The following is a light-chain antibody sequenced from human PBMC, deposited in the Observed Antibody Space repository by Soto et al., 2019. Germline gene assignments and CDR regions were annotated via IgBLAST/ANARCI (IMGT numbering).Light chain of an antibody. CDR2: GTS. CDR1: QSISTTY. J-gene: IGKJ4*01. Sequence: EIVVTQSPGTLSLSPGERATLSCRASQSISTTYLAWYQQRPGQAPRLLIYGTSSRATGIPDRFSGSGSATDFTLTINRLEPEDFAVYYCQQRSNWPLTFGGGTKVDIK. CDR3: QQRSNWPLT. V-gene: IGKV3D-20*02.